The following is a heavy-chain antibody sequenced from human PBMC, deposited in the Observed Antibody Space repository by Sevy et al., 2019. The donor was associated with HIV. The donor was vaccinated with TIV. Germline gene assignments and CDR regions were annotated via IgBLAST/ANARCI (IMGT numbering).Heavy chain of an antibody. J-gene: IGHJ6*02. Sequence: GGSLRLSCVASGFTLSSYGMHRVRQAPGKGLEWVAVIRYDGSNKYYADSVKGRFTISRDNSKNTLYLQMNSLRAEDTAVYYCARDRLGITISAEWGGGMDVWGQGTTVTVSS. CDR1: GFTLSSYG. D-gene: IGHD3-3*01. V-gene: IGHV3-33*01. CDR3: ARDRLGITISAEWGGGMDV. CDR2: IRYDGSNK.